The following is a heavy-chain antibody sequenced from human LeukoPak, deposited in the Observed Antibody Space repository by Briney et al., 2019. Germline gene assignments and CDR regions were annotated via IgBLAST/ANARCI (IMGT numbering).Heavy chain of an antibody. V-gene: IGHV3-23*01. CDR1: GFTFSSYA. CDR3: AKGRALEVVAAFNY. J-gene: IGHJ4*02. CDR2: ISGSGGST. D-gene: IGHD2-15*01. Sequence: GGSLRLSCAASGFTFSSYAMSWVRQAPGKGLEWVSAISGSGGSTYYADSVKGRFTISRDNSMNTLYLQMNSLRADDTAVYYCAKGRALEVVAAFNYWGQGAVVTVSS.